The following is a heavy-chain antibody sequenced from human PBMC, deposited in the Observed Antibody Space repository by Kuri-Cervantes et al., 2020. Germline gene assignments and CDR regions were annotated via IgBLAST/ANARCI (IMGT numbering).Heavy chain of an antibody. J-gene: IGHJ4*02. V-gene: IGHV1-2*02. CDR3: ARDLGVGAPIDY. Sequence: ASVKVSCKASGYTFTSYDINWVRQATGQGLEWMGWMNPNSGGTNYAQKFQGRVTMTRDTSISTAYMELSRLRSDDTAVYYCARDLGVGAPIDYWGQGTLVTVSS. CDR1: GYTFTSYD. D-gene: IGHD1-26*01. CDR2: MNPNSGGT.